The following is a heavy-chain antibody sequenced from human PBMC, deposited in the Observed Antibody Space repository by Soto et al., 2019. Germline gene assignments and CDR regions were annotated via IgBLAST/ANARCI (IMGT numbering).Heavy chain of an antibody. Sequence: PSETLSLTCTVSGGSISSSSYYWGWIRQPPGKGLEWIGSIYYSGSTYYNPSLKSRVTISVDTSKNQFSLKLSSVTAADTAVYYCAREGMTGTPPLYNWFDPWGQGTLVTVSS. CDR3: AREGMTGTPPLYNWFDP. J-gene: IGHJ5*02. V-gene: IGHV4-39*02. D-gene: IGHD1-20*01. CDR2: IYYSGST. CDR1: GGSISSSSYY.